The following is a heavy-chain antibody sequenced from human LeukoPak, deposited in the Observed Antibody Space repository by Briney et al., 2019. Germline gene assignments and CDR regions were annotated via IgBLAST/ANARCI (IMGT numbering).Heavy chain of an antibody. CDR1: GFTFTTYG. Sequence: GGSLRLSCAAFGFTFTTYGFHWVRQAPGKGLEWVAVIWHDGSKEYYADSVKGRFTISRDNAKNSLYLQMNSLRAEDTAVYYCARDLYRSGWPRFDYWGQGTLVTVSS. J-gene: IGHJ4*02. CDR3: ARDLYRSGWPRFDY. V-gene: IGHV3-33*01. CDR2: IWHDGSKE. D-gene: IGHD6-19*01.